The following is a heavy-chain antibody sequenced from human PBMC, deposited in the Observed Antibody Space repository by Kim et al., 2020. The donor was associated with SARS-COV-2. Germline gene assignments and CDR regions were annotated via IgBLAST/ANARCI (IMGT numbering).Heavy chain of an antibody. D-gene: IGHD3-3*01. CDR3: ARDLNDFWSGSY. V-gene: IGHV1-3*01. J-gene: IGHJ4*02. Sequence: KYSQKFQGRVTITRDTSASTAYMELSSLRSEDTAVYYCARDLNDFWSGSYWGQGTLVTVSS.